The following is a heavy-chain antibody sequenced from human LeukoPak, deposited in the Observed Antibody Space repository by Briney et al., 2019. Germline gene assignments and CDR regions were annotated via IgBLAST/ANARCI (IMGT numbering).Heavy chain of an antibody. J-gene: IGHJ5*02. V-gene: IGHV4-59*08. CDR3: ASSGYSSGGGWFDP. Sequence: SETLSLTCTVSGGSISSYYWSWIRQPPGKGLEWIGYIYYSGSTNYNPSLKGRVTISVDTSKNQFSLKLSSVTAADTAVYYCASSGYSSGGGWFDPWGQGTLVTVSS. CDR2: IYYSGST. CDR1: GGSISSYY. D-gene: IGHD6-19*01.